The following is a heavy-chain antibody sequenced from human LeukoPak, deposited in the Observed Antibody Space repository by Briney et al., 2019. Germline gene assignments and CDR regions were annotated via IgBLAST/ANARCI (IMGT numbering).Heavy chain of an antibody. CDR1: GGSISSYY. CDR2: IYYSGST. D-gene: IGHD3-22*01. CDR3: ARGKYDSSGYTFDY. V-gene: IGHV4-59*01. J-gene: IGHJ4*02. Sequence: SETLSLTCTVAGGSISSYYWTWIRRPPGKGLEWVGYIYYSGSTNYNPSLKSRVTISGDTSKNQFSLKLSSVTAADTAVYYCARGKYDSSGYTFDYWGQGTLVTVSS.